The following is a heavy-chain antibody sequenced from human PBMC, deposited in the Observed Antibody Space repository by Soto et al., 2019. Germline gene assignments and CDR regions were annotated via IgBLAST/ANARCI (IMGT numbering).Heavy chain of an antibody. CDR2: SSATGAGT. D-gene: IGHD1-7*01. CDR3: AKDRRAGGNYGFYSDF. J-gene: IGHJ4*02. CDR1: GFTFSSYG. V-gene: IGHV3-23*01. Sequence: GGSLRLSCAASGFTFSSYGMTWVRQAPGKGLEWVSFSSATGAGTYYADSVKGRFTISRDNSKSTLYLQMTSLRADDTAVYYCAKDRRAGGNYGFYSDFWGQEALVTVSS.